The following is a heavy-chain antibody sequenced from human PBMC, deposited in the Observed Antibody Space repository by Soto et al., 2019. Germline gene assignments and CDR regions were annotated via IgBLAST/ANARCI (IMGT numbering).Heavy chain of an antibody. Sequence: QVQLMESGGGVVQPGRSLRLSCAASGFTFSSYGIHWVRQAPGKGLEWVAVIWYDGSNEYYADSVKGRFTISRDNSKNTLYLQMNSLRAEDTALYYCARESQAGIRGQYHYFGMDVWGQGTTVTVSS. V-gene: IGHV3-33*01. CDR1: GFTFSSYG. D-gene: IGHD3-10*01. J-gene: IGHJ6*02. CDR3: ARESQAGIRGQYHYFGMDV. CDR2: IWYDGSNE.